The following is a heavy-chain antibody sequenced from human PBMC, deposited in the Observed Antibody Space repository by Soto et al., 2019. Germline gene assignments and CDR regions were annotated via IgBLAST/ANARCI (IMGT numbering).Heavy chain of an antibody. CDR2: ISSNGGST. CDR1: GFTFSSYA. V-gene: IGHV3-64*01. CDR3: ARVGRGGSLEDYYYYYYMDV. J-gene: IGHJ6*03. D-gene: IGHD2-15*01. Sequence: GGSLRLSCAASGFTFSSYAMHWVRQAPGKGLEYVSAISSNGGSTYYANSVKGRFTISRDNSKNTLYLQMGSLRAEDMAVYYCARVGRGGSLEDYYYYYYMDVWGKGTTVTVSS.